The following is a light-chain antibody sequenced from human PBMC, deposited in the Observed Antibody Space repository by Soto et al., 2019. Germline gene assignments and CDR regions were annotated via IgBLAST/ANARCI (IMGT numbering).Light chain of an antibody. Sequence: QSVLTQPASMSGSPGQSITISCTGTSSDVGGYNFVSWYQQHPGKAPKLMIYHVTNRPSGVSSRFSGSKSGNTASLTISGLQAEDESDYYCTSYTCNITPYVFGTGTKVTVL. CDR2: HVT. CDR3: TSYTCNITPYV. J-gene: IGLJ1*01. V-gene: IGLV2-14*01. CDR1: SSDVGGYNF.